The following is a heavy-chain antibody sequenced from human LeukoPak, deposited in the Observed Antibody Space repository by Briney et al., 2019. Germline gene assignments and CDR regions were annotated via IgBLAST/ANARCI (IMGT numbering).Heavy chain of an antibody. J-gene: IGHJ4*02. Sequence: SETLSLTCTVSGGSISSSSHYWGWIRQPPGKGLEWIGSIYYSGTTYYNPSLKSRVTISVDTSMNQFSLKVTSVTAADTAVYFCAADSRRGFDFWGQGTLITVSS. V-gene: IGHV4-39*01. D-gene: IGHD4-11*01. CDR3: AADSRRGFDF. CDR2: IYYSGTT. CDR1: GGSISSSSHY.